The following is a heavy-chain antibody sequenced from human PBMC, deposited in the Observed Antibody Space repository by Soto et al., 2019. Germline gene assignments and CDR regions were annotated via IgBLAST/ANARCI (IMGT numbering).Heavy chain of an antibody. CDR2: ISTYTGNT. CDR1: GYTFTNYD. Sequence: VASVKVSCKASGYTFTNYDINWVRQAPGQGLEWMGWISTYTGNTNYAQKLQGRVTMTTDTSTSTAYMELRSLRSDDTAVYYCARGYYYGSGGPTPGGMDVWGQGTTVTASS. V-gene: IGHV1-18*01. D-gene: IGHD3-10*01. CDR3: ARGYYYGSGGPTPGGMDV. J-gene: IGHJ6*02.